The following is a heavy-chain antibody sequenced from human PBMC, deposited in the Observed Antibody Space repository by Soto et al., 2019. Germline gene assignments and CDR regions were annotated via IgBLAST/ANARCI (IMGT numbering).Heavy chain of an antibody. J-gene: IGHJ4*02. Sequence: QITLKEAGPTLVEPTQTLTLTCTYSGFSLTTSGAGMGWIRQPPGKALEWLALISWKDDKRYTPGLNSRLTITKDTSKKPVVLTLTNMDPVDTATYFCAHRYGGNYYRWYFDYWGQGTLVTFAS. CDR1: GFSLTTSGAG. CDR2: ISWKDDK. D-gene: IGHD1-26*01. V-gene: IGHV2-5*01. CDR3: AHRYGGNYYRWYFDY.